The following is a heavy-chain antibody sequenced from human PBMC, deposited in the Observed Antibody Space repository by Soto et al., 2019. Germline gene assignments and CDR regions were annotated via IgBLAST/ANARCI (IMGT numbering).Heavy chain of an antibody. CDR3: ARLSFGDQGNY. CDR2: IFHSGTT. V-gene: IGHV4-59*01. Sequence: QVQLQESGPGLVKPSETLSLICTVSGDSMSGYYWSWIRQSPGRRLEWIGYIFHSGTTNYNPSLMSRLSMSVDASKNQFSLRVTSVTAADTAIYYCARLSFGDQGNYWGQGTLVSVSS. D-gene: IGHD2-21*02. J-gene: IGHJ4*02. CDR1: GDSMSGYY.